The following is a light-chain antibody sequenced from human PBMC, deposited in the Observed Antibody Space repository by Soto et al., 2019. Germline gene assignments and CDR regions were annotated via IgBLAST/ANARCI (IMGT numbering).Light chain of an antibody. CDR3: LQNHNYPRT. Sequence: AIQMTQSPSSLSASVGDRVTITCRASQDISDDVGWYRQTPGKAPKLLISGASRLQSGVPSRFSGSGSGAASTLTITSLRPEDSATYYCLQNHNYPRTFGQGTKVEI. CDR2: GAS. V-gene: IGKV1-6*01. CDR1: QDISDD. J-gene: IGKJ1*01.